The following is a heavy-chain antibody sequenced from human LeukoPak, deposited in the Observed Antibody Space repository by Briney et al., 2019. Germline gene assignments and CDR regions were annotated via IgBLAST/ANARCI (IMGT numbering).Heavy chain of an antibody. J-gene: IGHJ4*02. D-gene: IGHD4-17*01. V-gene: IGHV4-61*02. CDR3: ARESENYGDSPLDY. CDR2: IYTSGST. Sequence: SETLSLTCTVSGGSISSGSYYWSWIRQPAGKGLEWIGRIYTSGSTNYNPSLKSRVTISVDTSKNQFSLKLSSVTAADTAVYYCARESENYGDSPLDYWGQGTLVTVSS. CDR1: GGSISSGSYY.